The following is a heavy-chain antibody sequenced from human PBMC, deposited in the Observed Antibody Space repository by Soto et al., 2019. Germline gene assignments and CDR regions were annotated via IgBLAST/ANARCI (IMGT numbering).Heavy chain of an antibody. CDR1: GYTFTSYG. D-gene: IGHD5-18*01. CDR3: ARDMEEYSYGYIGYYYYGMDV. Sequence: SGKVSCKTSGYTFTSYGIHWVRQAPGQGLESMGGIIPIFGTANYAQKFQGRVTITADKSTSTAYMELSSLRSEDTAVYYCARDMEEYSYGYIGYYYYGMDVWGQGTTVTVSS. V-gene: IGHV1-69*06. J-gene: IGHJ6*02. CDR2: IIPIFGTA.